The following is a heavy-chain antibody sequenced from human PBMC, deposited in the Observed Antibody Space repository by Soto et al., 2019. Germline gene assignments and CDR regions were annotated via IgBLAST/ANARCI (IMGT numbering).Heavy chain of an antibody. J-gene: IGHJ5*02. Sequence: ASVKVSCKASGGTFSSYTISWVRQAPGQGLEWMGRIIPILGIANYAQKFQGRVTITADKSTSTAYMELSSLRSEDTAVYYCARGRIAALPSWFDPWGQGTLVTVSS. CDR3: ARGRIAALPSWFDP. V-gene: IGHV1-69*02. CDR1: GGTFSSYT. CDR2: IIPILGIA. D-gene: IGHD6-6*01.